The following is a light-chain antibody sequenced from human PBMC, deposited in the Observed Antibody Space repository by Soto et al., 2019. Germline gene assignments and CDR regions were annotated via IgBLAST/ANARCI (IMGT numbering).Light chain of an antibody. CDR1: SSDVGAYNY. J-gene: IGLJ1*01. CDR2: DVS. V-gene: IGLV2-14*01. CDR3: TSYTTSSTLYV. Sequence: QSVLTQPASVSGSPGQSITISCTGTSSDVGAYNYVSWYQQHPGKAPKLIIYDVSNRPSGISNRFSGSKSANTASLTISGLQTEGEADYFCTSYTTSSTLYVFGTGTKV.